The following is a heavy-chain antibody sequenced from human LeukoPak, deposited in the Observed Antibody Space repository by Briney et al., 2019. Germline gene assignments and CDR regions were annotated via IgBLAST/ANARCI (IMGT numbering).Heavy chain of an antibody. Sequence: GGSLRLSCAASGFTFDNYAMHWVRHAPGKGLEWVSHITWDGNISYYADSEKGRFTISRDNSKNSMFLQMDRLRPDDTALYYCAKAAEGVVVPAAGFDSWGQGTLVTVSS. CDR2: ITWDGNIS. V-gene: IGHV3-43D*04. CDR1: GFTFDNYA. CDR3: AKAAEGVVVPAAGFDS. J-gene: IGHJ4*02. D-gene: IGHD2-2*01.